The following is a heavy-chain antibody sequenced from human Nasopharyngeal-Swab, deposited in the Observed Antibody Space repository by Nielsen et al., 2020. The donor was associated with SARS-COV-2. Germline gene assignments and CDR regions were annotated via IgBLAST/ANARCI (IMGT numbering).Heavy chain of an antibody. J-gene: IGHJ4*02. CDR2: INPNSGGT. CDR1: GYTFTGYY. CDR3: ARAVTIFGVVIPGGY. D-gene: IGHD3-3*01. Sequence: ASVKVSCKASGYTFTGYYMHWVRQAPGQGLEWMGWINPNSGGTNYAQKFQGWVTMTRDTSISTAYMELSRLRSDDTAVYYCARAVTIFGVVIPGGYWGQGTLVTVSS. V-gene: IGHV1-2*04.